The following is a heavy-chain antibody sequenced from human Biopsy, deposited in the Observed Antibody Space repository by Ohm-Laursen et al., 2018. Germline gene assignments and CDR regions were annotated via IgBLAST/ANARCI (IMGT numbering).Heavy chain of an antibody. D-gene: IGHD2/OR15-2a*01. CDR1: GGSISSYY. Sequence: TLTLTCTVSGGSISSYYWNWIRQPPGKGLEWIGYIYYSGSTNYNPSLKSRVTTSVDTSKNQFSLRLNSVTAADTAVYYCARATNSTGWPYYYFYGMDVWGQGTTVTVSS. V-gene: IGHV4-59*01. CDR3: ARATNSTGWPYYYFYGMDV. CDR2: IYYSGST. J-gene: IGHJ6*02.